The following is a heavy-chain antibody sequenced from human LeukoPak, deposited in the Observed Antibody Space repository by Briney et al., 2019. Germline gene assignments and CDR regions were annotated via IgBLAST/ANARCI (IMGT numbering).Heavy chain of an antibody. Sequence: GASVKVSCKASGGTFSSYAISWVRQAPGQGLEWMGGIIPIFGTANYAQKFQGRVTITTDESTSTAYMELSSLRSEDTAVYYCAIRAYDFWSGSPPSYYYYMDVWGKGTTVTVSS. D-gene: IGHD3-3*01. CDR1: GGTFSSYA. J-gene: IGHJ6*03. CDR2: IIPIFGTA. V-gene: IGHV1-69*05. CDR3: AIRAYDFWSGSPPSYYYYMDV.